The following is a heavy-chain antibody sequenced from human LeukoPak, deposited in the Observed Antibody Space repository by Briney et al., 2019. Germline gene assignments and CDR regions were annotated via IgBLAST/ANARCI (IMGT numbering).Heavy chain of an antibody. CDR2: VHYSGST. Sequence: SETLSLTCTVSGGSIRSSSYYWGWIRQPPGKGLEWIGSVHYSGSTSDNPSLKSRVTISVDTSKNQFSLKLISVTAADTAVYYCARRSTVAGRGRFDPWGQGTLVTVSS. D-gene: IGHD6-19*01. J-gene: IGHJ5*02. CDR1: GGSIRSSSYY. CDR3: ARRSTVAGRGRFDP. V-gene: IGHV4-39*01.